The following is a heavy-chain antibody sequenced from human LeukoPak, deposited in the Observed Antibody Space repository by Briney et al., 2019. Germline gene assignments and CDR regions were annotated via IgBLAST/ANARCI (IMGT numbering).Heavy chain of an antibody. CDR2: INSGGYA. Sequence: PGGSLRLSCAASRFIFSNYAMTWVRQAPGKGLEWVSSINSGGYASYADSVKGRFTISRDNAKNSLYLQMNSLRAEDTAVYYCARDDYDPVLFQHWGQGTLVTVSS. V-gene: IGHV3-69-1*01. D-gene: IGHD3-16*01. CDR3: ARDDYDPVLFQH. CDR1: RFIFSNYA. J-gene: IGHJ1*01.